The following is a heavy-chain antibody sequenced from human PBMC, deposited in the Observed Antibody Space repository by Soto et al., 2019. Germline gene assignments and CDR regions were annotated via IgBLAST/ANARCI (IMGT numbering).Heavy chain of an antibody. CDR1: GGSISSYY. V-gene: IGHV4-59*01. D-gene: IGHD3-10*01. J-gene: IGHJ3*02. CDR3: ARDQVNYYGSGAFDI. Sequence: SETLSLTCTVSGGSISSYYWSWIRQPPGKGLEWIGYIYYSGSTNYNPSIKSRVTISVDTTKNQFSLKLSSVTAADTAVYYCARDQVNYYGSGAFDIWGQGTMVT. CDR2: IYYSGST.